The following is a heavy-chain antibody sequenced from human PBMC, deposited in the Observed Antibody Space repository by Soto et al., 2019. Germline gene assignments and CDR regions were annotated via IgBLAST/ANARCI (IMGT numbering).Heavy chain of an antibody. CDR3: ARGHALHMTTVADGVGAFDI. V-gene: IGHV4-34*01. D-gene: IGHD4-17*01. CDR2: IKHSGST. CDR1: GGAFSGYY. Sequence: SGTLSLPCAVYGGAFSGYYWSWIRQPPGEGVDWIGEIKHSGSTNYNPSLKSRVTISVDTSKNQFSLKLSSVTAADTAVYYCARGHALHMTTVADGVGAFDIWGQGTMVTVSS. J-gene: IGHJ3*02.